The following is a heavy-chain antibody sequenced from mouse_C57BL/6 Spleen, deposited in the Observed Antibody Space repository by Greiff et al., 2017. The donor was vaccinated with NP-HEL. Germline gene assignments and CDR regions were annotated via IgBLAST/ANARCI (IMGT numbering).Heavy chain of an antibody. CDR1: GYTFTSYW. J-gene: IGHJ2*01. Sequence: VQLQQPGAELVRPGSSVKLSCKASGYTFTSYWMDWVKQRPGQGLEWIGNIYPSDSETHYNQKFKDKATLTVDKSSSTAYMQLSSLTSEDSAVYYCARGRGSSGSYFDYWGQGTTLTVSS. D-gene: IGHD3-2*02. CDR2: IYPSDSET. V-gene: IGHV1-61*01. CDR3: ARGRGSSGSYFDY.